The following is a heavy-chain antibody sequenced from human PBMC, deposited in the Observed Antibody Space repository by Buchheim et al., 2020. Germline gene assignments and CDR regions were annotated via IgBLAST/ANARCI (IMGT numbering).Heavy chain of an antibody. D-gene: IGHD3-9*01. CDR1: GFTFSSYG. V-gene: IGHV3-30*18. CDR3: AKGPLYYDILTGIRGGSYFDY. J-gene: IGHJ4*02. Sequence: QVQLVESGGGVVQPGRSLRLSCAASGFTFSSYGMHWVRQAPGKGLEWVAVISYDGSNKYYADSVKGRFTISRDNSKNKLYLQMNSLRAEDTAVYYCAKGPLYYDILTGIRGGSYFDYWGQGTL. CDR2: ISYDGSNK.